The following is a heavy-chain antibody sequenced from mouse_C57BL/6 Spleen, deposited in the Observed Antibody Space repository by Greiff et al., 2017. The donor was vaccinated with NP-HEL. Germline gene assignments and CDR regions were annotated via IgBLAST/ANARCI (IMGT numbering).Heavy chain of an antibody. CDR1: GYTFTSYW. Sequence: QVQLQQPGAELVRPGTSVKLSCKASGYTFTSYWMHWVKQRPGQGLEWIGVIDPSDSYTNYNQKFKGKATLTVDTSSSTAYMQLSSLTSEDSAVYYCARSTVVPFDYWGQGTTLTVSS. J-gene: IGHJ2*01. CDR2: IDPSDSYT. D-gene: IGHD1-1*01. V-gene: IGHV1-59*01. CDR3: ARSTVVPFDY.